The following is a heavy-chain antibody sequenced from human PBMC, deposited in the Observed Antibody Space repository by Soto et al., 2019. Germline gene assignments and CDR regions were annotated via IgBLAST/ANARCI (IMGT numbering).Heavy chain of an antibody. V-gene: IGHV3-7*04. J-gene: IGHJ3*02. Sequence: GCLRLSCAASGFTFSSYWMSWVRQAPGKGLEWVANIKQDGSEKYYVDSVKGRFTISRDNAKNSLYLQMNSLRAEDTAVYYCARGAPVVQVEVRAFDIWGQGTMVPVSS. D-gene: IGHD1-7*01. CDR3: ARGAPVVQVEVRAFDI. CDR2: IKQDGSEK. CDR1: GFTFSSYW.